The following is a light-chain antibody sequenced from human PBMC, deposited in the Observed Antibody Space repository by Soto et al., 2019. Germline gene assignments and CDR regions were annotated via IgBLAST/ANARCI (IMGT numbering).Light chain of an antibody. CDR1: QSLLHRXXXNY. V-gene: IGKV2-28*01. J-gene: IGKJ5*01. Sequence: DIVMTQSPLSLPVTPGEPASISCRSSQSLLHRXXXNYLNWYLQKPGQSPQLLIYLGSTRASGVPXXXXGSGSGXDXXLXXXRVEAEDVGVYYCLQALQTPPTFGQGTRLEIK. CDR3: LQALQTPPT. CDR2: LGS.